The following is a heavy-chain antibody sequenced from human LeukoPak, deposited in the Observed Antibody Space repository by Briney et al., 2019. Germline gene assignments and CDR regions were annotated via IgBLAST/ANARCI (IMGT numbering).Heavy chain of an antibody. D-gene: IGHD6-19*01. CDR3: AAAGYSSGWYDREFDH. CDR2: INHSGST. Sequence: SETLSLTCAVYGGSFSGYYWSWVRQPPGKGLEWIGEINHSGSTNYNPSLKSRGTISVDTSKNQFSLKLSSVTAADTAVYYCAAAGYSSGWYDREFDHWGQGTLVSVSS. CDR1: GGSFSGYY. V-gene: IGHV4-34*01. J-gene: IGHJ5*02.